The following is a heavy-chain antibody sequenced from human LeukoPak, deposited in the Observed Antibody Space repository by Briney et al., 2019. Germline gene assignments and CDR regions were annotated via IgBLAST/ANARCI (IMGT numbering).Heavy chain of an antibody. CDR2: IIPIFGTA. V-gene: IGHV1-69*01. D-gene: IGHD5-18*01. Sequence: SVKVSCKASGGTFSSYAISWVRQAPGQGLEWMGGIIPIFGTANYAQKFQGRVTVTADESTSTAYMELSSLRSEDTAVYYCARNPIELRGYSYGYFDYWGQGTLVTVSS. CDR3: ARNPIELRGYSYGYFDY. J-gene: IGHJ4*02. CDR1: GGTFSSYA.